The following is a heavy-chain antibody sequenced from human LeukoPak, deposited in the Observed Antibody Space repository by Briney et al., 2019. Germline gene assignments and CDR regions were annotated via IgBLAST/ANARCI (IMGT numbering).Heavy chain of an antibody. D-gene: IGHD4-23*01. CDR1: GGSISNYY. CDR3: ARDVPGGNSDAFDV. J-gene: IGHJ3*01. V-gene: IGHV4-59*01. Sequence: SETLSLTCTVSGGSISNYYWSWIRQPPGKGLEWIAYIYHTESTNYNPSLKSRVTISVDTSKNQFSLKLSSVTAADTAVYYCARDVPGGNSDAFDVWGQGTMVTVSP. CDR2: IYHTEST.